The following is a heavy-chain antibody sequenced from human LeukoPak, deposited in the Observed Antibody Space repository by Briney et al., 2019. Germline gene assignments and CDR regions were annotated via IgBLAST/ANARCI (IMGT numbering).Heavy chain of an antibody. CDR2: INPSGGST. Sequence: ASVKVSCKASGYTLTSYYMHWVRQAPGQGLEWMGIINPSGGSTTYAQKFQGRVTMTRDTSTSTVYMELSSLRSEDTAVYYCARDRAYYYDISGYFDAFDIWGQGTMVTVSS. D-gene: IGHD3-22*01. V-gene: IGHV1-46*01. CDR1: GYTLTSYY. CDR3: ARDRAYYYDISGYFDAFDI. J-gene: IGHJ3*02.